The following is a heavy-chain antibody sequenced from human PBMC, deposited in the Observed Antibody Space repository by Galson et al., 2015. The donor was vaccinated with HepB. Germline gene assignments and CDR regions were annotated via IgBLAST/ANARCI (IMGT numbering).Heavy chain of an antibody. J-gene: IGHJ3*02. CDR2: INAGNGNT. CDR3: ARDGGMATKPGANAFDI. CDR1: GYTFTSYA. V-gene: IGHV1-3*01. Sequence: SVKVSCKASGYTFTSYAMHWVRQAPGQRLEWMGWINAGNGNTKYSQKFQGRVTITRDTSASTAYMELSSLRSEDTAVYYCARDGGMATKPGANAFDIWGQGTMVTVSS. D-gene: IGHD5-24*01.